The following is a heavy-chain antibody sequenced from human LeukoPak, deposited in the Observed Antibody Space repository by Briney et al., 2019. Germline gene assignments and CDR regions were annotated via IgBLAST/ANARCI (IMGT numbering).Heavy chain of an antibody. V-gene: IGHV3-9*01. CDR3: AKPLTGGGSWPPFDS. D-gene: IGHD2-15*01. J-gene: IGHJ4*02. Sequence: GRSLRLSCAASGFTFDDYAMHWVRQAPGKGLEWVSGISWNSGSIGYADSVKGRFTISRDNAKRSLSLQMNSLRDEDTAVYYCAKPLTGGGSWPPFDSWGQGTLVTVSS. CDR1: GFTFDDYA. CDR2: ISWNSGSI.